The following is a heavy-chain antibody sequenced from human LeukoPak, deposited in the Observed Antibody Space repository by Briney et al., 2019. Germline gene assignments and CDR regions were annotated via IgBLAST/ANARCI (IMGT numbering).Heavy chain of an antibody. D-gene: IGHD3-3*01. CDR3: ARKGGEPDDLWRGYNVEWLTP. Sequence: SETLSLTCAVYGGSFSGYYWSWIRQPPGKGLEWIGEINHSGSTNYNPSLKSRVTISVDTPKNQFSLKLSSVTAADTAVSYCARKGGEPDDLWRGYNVEWLTPWREGTRLTLS. CDR1: GGSFSGYY. CDR2: INHSGST. V-gene: IGHV4-34*01. J-gene: IGHJ4*02.